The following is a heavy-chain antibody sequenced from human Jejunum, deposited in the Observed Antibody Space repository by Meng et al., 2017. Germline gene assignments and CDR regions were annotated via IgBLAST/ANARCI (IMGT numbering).Heavy chain of an antibody. CDR1: GYTFTDYH. D-gene: IGHD3-16*02. CDR3: ARLGYLGFDP. Sequence: ASVKVSCKASGYTFTDYHIHWVRQAPGQGLEWMGWINPNSGGTSYAQMFQGRVTMTRDTSISTAYMELSTLRSDDTALYYCARLGYLGFDPWGQGTLVTVSS. V-gene: IGHV1-2*02. J-gene: IGHJ5*02. CDR2: INPNSGGT.